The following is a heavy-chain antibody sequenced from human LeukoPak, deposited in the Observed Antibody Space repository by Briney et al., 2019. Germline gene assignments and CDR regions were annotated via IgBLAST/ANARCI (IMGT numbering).Heavy chain of an antibody. Sequence: ASVKVSCKASGGTFSSYAISWVRQAPGQGLEWMGGITPIFGTANYAQKFQGRVTITADESTSTAYMELSSLRSEDTAVYYCARDRRPLSNYDYYYYGMDVWGQGTTVTVSS. V-gene: IGHV1-69*13. CDR2: ITPIFGTA. CDR1: GGTFSSYA. J-gene: IGHJ6*02. CDR3: ARDRRPLSNYDYYYYGMDV. D-gene: IGHD4-11*01.